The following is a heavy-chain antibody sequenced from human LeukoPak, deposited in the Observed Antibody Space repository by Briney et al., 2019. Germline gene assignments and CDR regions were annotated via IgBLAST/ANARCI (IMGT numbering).Heavy chain of an antibody. Sequence: PSETLSLTCSVSGGSLRTYSWSWVRQSPGKRLEWIGYIYYGGTTNYNPSLKSRVTISADTAKNQFSLRLRSVTAADTAIYYCARDTTVASGMQHWGQGTLVTVSS. D-gene: IGHD4-23*01. J-gene: IGHJ4*02. CDR3: ARDTTVASGMQH. CDR1: GGSLRTYS. V-gene: IGHV4-59*01. CDR2: IYYGGTT.